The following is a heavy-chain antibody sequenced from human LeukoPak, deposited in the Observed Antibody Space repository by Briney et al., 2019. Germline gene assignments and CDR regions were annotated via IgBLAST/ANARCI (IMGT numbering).Heavy chain of an antibody. Sequence: SETLSLTCTVSGDSMRSYYWAWIRQPPGKGLEWIGYIYYSGSTNYNPSLKSRVTISVDTSKNQFSLKLSSVTAADTAVYYCAGTCGSCSFLAFDIWGQGTMVTVSS. D-gene: IGHD2-15*01. CDR1: GDSMRSYY. CDR2: IYYSGST. J-gene: IGHJ3*02. CDR3: AGTCGSCSFLAFDI. V-gene: IGHV4-59*01.